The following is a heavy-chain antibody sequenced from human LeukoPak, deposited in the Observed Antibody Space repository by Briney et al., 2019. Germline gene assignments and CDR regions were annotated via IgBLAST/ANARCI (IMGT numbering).Heavy chain of an antibody. J-gene: IGHJ4*02. V-gene: IGHV3-30*18. D-gene: IGHD3-10*01. CDR2: ISYDGSNK. CDR1: GFTFSSYG. CDR3: AKSPGVLLWFGSFDY. Sequence: GGSLRLSCEASGFTFSSYGMHWVRQAPDKGLEWAAIISYDGSNKFYADSVKGRFTISRDNSKNTLSLQMNSLRPEDTAVYYCAKSPGVLLWFGSFDYWGRGTLVTVSS.